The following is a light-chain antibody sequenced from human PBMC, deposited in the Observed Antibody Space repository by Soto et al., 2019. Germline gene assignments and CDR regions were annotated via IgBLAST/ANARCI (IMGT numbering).Light chain of an antibody. J-gene: IGKJ1*01. CDR1: QSVRSE. CDR3: QQYGSSPWT. Sequence: EIVMTQSPASLSVSPWERVTLSCRASQSVRSELAWYQQKSGQPPRLLIYGASTRATGIPARFSGSGSGTDFTLTISRLEPEDFAVYYCQQYGSSPWTFGQGTKVDIK. CDR2: GAS. V-gene: IGKV3-15*01.